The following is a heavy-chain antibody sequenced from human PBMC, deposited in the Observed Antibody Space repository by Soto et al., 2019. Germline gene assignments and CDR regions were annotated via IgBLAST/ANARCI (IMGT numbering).Heavy chain of an antibody. D-gene: IGHD3-3*01. J-gene: IGHJ4*02. Sequence: PGGSLRLSCAASGFTFSSHSMNWVRQAPGKGLEWVSYISSSSSTIYYADSVKGRFTISRDNAKNTLYLQMNSLKTEDTAVYYCSARYDFWSDYTQVALDYWGQGTLVTVSS. CDR1: GFTFSSHS. CDR2: ISSSSSTI. V-gene: IGHV3-48*01. CDR3: SARYDFWSDYTQVALDY.